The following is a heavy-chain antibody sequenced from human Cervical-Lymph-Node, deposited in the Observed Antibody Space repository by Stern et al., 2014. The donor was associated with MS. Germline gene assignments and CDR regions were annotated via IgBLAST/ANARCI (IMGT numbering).Heavy chain of an antibody. Sequence: QVQLQESGPGLVKPSETLSLTCTVSGGSISSSVYYWGRIRQPPGKGLEWIGSIYYSGTTSYNPSLKGRVTIYVDTSKNQFSLDLSSVTAADTAVYYCTKGNPGDYYHSSGYYESIIWYFDLWGRGTLVTASS. V-gene: IGHV4-39*01. CDR3: TKGNPGDYYHSSGYYESIIWYFDL. CDR1: GGSISSSVYY. CDR2: IYYSGTT. J-gene: IGHJ2*01. D-gene: IGHD3-22*01.